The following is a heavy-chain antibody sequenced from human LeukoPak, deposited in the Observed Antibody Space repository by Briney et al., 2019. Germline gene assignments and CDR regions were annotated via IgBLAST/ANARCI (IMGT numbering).Heavy chain of an antibody. J-gene: IGHJ3*02. V-gene: IGHV3-30-3*01. CDR3: VRVGRGIAAAGFGAFDI. D-gene: IGHD6-13*01. CDR2: ISYDGSNK. CDR1: GFTYSSYA. Sequence: GGSLRLSCAASGFTYSSYAMHWVRQAPGKGLAWVAVISYDGSNKYYADSVKGRFTISRDNSKNTLYLQMNSLRAEDTAVYYCVRVGRGIAAAGFGAFDIWGLGTMATVSS.